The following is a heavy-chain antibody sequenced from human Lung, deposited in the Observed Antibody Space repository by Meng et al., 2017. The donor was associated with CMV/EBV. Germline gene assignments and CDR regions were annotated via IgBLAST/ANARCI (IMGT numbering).Heavy chain of an antibody. CDR2: IIPILHMA. J-gene: IGHJ6*02. D-gene: IGHD3-3*01. V-gene: IGHV1-69*10. CDR1: AGIFNNSA. Sequence: SXXVSCNAPAGIFNNSAVGCVRQAPGQGLEWMGGIIPILHMANYAQKSQGRVTITADGSTSTAYMKLSSLRSEDTAVYYCAREFKNRRGIFGVASGGYYGRDVWGPGTXVTVSS. CDR3: AREFKNRRGIFGVASGGYYGRDV.